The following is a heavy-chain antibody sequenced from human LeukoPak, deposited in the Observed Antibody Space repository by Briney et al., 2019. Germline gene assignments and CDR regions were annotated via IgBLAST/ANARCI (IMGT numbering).Heavy chain of an antibody. CDR1: GGSISSYY. CDR2: IYTSGST. V-gene: IGHV4-4*07. CDR3: ARDPALAPVPAAHDAFDI. J-gene: IGHJ3*02. D-gene: IGHD2-2*01. Sequence: PSETLSLTCTVSGGSISSYYWSWIRPPAGKGLEWIGRIYTSGSTNYNPSLKSRVTMSVDTSKNQFSLKLSSVTAADTAVYYCARDPALAPVPAAHDAFDIWGQGTMVTISS.